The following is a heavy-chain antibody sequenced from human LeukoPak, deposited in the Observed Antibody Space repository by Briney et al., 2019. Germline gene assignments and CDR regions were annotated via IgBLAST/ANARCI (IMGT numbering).Heavy chain of an antibody. D-gene: IGHD2-2*01. CDR1: GFTFSSYS. V-gene: IGHV3-48*01. CDR2: ISSSSSTI. Sequence: GGSLRLSCAASGFTFSSYSMNWVRQAPGKGLEWVSYISSSSSTIYYADSVKGRFTISRDNAKSSLYLQMNSLRAEDTAVYYCARCPHFYCSSTSCYYYYYMDVWGKGTTVTVSS. J-gene: IGHJ6*03. CDR3: ARCPHFYCSSTSCYYYYYMDV.